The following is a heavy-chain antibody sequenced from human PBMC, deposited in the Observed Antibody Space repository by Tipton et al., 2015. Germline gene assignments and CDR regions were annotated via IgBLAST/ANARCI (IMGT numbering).Heavy chain of an antibody. Sequence: LRLSCTVSGGSTSTYYWNWIRQTPGKGLEWIGEINHSGRTTYKPSLKSRISMSIDTSKNQISLKMNSVTAADTAVYYCARGNANSSSWHLDYWGQGTLVIVSP. D-gene: IGHD6-13*01. J-gene: IGHJ4*02. CDR2: INHSGRT. CDR1: GGSTSTYY. CDR3: ARGNANSSSWHLDY. V-gene: IGHV4-34*01.